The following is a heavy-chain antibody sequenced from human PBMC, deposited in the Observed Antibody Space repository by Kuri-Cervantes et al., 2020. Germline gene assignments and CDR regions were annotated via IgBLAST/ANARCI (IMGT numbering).Heavy chain of an antibody. J-gene: IGHJ4*01. D-gene: IGHD2-2*01. CDR3: ARTGYQLPFTDF. CDR2: INAGNGNT. Sequence: ASVKVSCKASGYTFTYRYLHWVRQAPGQRLEWMGWINAGNGNTKYSQKFQGRVTITRDTSASTAYMELSSLRSEDTAVYYCARTGYQLPFTDFWGQGTLVTVSS. V-gene: IGHV1-3*01. CDR1: GYTFTYRY.